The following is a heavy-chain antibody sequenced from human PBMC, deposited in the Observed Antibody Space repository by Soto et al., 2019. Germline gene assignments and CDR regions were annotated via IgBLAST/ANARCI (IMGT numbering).Heavy chain of an antibody. CDR1: GFTFSNFG. CDR2: ISSSSTTI. Sequence: EVQLVESGGGLVQPGGSLRLSCEASGFTFSNFGINWVRQAPGKGLEWVSHISSSSTTIYYAESVKGPFTISRDNAKNSLYLQMSSLRGEATAVYSCATSFITTIGTTAWGQGTLVTVSS. CDR3: ATSFITTIGTTA. J-gene: IGHJ4*02. D-gene: IGHD1-1*01. V-gene: IGHV3-48*01.